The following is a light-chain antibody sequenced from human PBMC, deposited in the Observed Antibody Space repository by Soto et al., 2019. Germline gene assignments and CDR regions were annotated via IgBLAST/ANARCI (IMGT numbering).Light chain of an antibody. V-gene: IGKV3-20*01. CDR3: QQYDRSPRT. J-gene: IGKJ1*01. CDR2: GAS. CDR1: QSVSSIY. Sequence: EIVLTQSPGTLSLSPGERATLSCRARQSVSSIYLAWYQQKPGQAPRLLIYGASSRAAGIPDRFSGSGSGTDFTLTISRLEPEDSAVYYCQQYDRSPRTFGQGTKVDIK.